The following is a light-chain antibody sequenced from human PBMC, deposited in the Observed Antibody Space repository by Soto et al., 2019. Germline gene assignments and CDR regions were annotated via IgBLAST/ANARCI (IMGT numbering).Light chain of an antibody. CDR3: QQYGSSPTS. V-gene: IGKV3-20*01. CDR2: GTS. CDR1: DSGITNY. J-gene: IGKJ2*03. Sequence: DNVLTQSPGTLSLSPGEVATLSCRASDSGITNYVAWCQQTPGQGPRLLIYGTSGRATGIPERFSGSGSGTDLTLTNSGLEPENFAVYYCQQYGSSPTSVGQGTELEMK.